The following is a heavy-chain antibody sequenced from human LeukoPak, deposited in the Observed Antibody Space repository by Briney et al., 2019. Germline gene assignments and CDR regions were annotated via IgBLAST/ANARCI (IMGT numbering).Heavy chain of an antibody. CDR2: INPSGDNT. J-gene: IGHJ6*03. Sequence: GASVKVSCKASGYTFTNNFMHWVRQAPGQGLEWMGIINPSGDNTWYAQKFQGRVTMTRDMATSTDYMEVSSLRSEDTAVYYCARRESIDHNWNFYSYMDVWGKGTTVTVSS. V-gene: IGHV1-46*01. D-gene: IGHD1-7*01. CDR1: GYTFTNNF. CDR3: ARRESIDHNWNFYSYMDV.